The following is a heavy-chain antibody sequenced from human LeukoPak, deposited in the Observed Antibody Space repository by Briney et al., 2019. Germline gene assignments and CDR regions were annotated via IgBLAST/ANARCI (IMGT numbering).Heavy chain of an antibody. Sequence: PGGSLRLSCTASGFTFSSYWMSWVRQAPGKGLEWMANLKQDGSASYYVDSVKGRFTISRDNAKNSLYLQMNSLRADDTAVYYCARDLGSSGWHRASDIWGQGTMVTVFS. V-gene: IGHV3-7*01. CDR2: LKQDGSAS. J-gene: IGHJ3*02. CDR3: ARDLGSSGWHRASDI. CDR1: GFTFSSYW. D-gene: IGHD6-19*01.